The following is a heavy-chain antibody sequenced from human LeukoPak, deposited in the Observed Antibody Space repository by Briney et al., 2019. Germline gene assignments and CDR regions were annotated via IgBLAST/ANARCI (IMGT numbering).Heavy chain of an antibody. Sequence: SETLSLTCAVYGGSFSGYYWSWIRQPPGKGPEWIGEINHSGSTNYNPSLKSRVTISVDTSKNQFSLKLSSVTAADTAVYYCARSSSWPRGLDYWGQGTLVTVSS. CDR3: ARSSSWPRGLDY. J-gene: IGHJ4*02. V-gene: IGHV4-34*01. D-gene: IGHD6-13*01. CDR1: GGSFSGYY. CDR2: INHSGST.